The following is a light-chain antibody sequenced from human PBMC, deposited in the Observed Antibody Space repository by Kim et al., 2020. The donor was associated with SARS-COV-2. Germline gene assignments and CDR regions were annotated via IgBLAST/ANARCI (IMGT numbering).Light chain of an antibody. CDR2: DVN. V-gene: IGLV2-8*01. Sequence: GQSVTISCTGTSSDVGGYNFVSWYQQHPGKAPKLVIYDVNKRPSGVSDRFSGSKSGNTASLTVSGLQSEDEADYYCSSYAGDNPWVFGGGTQLTVL. CDR3: SSYAGDNPWV. CDR1: SSDVGGYNF. J-gene: IGLJ3*02.